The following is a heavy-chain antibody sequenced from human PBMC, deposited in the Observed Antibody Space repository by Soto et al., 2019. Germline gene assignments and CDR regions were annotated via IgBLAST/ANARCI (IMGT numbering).Heavy chain of an antibody. CDR2: ISGSGGST. V-gene: IGHV3-23*01. CDR3: AKDVGGHSSSRRWRCDY. CDR1: GFTFSSYA. J-gene: IGHJ4*02. Sequence: EVQLLESGGGLVQPGGSLRLSCAASGFTFSSYAMSWVRQAPGKGLEWVSAISGSGGSTYYADSVEGRFTISRDNSKNTLYLQMNSLRAEDTAVYYCAKDVGGHSSSRRWRCDYWGQGTLVTVSS. D-gene: IGHD6-6*01.